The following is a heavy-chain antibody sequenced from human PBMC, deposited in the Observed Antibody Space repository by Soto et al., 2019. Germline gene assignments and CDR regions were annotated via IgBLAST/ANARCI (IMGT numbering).Heavy chain of an antibody. D-gene: IGHD3-22*01. V-gene: IGHV1-69*06. CDR3: ARDQADYYDSSGYQH. J-gene: IGHJ1*01. CDR1: GGTFSSYA. CDR2: IIPIFGTA. Sequence: SVKVSCKASGGTFSSYAISWVRQAPGQGLEWMGGIIPIFGTANYAQKFQGRVTITADKSTSTAYMELSSLRSEDTAVYYCARDQADYYDSSGYQHWGQGTLVTVSS.